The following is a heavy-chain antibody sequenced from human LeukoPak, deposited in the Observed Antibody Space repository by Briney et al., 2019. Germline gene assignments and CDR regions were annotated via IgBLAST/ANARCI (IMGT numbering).Heavy chain of an antibody. Sequence: GGSLRLSCAASGFTFSSYAMSWVRQAPGKGLEWVSGISWNSGSIGYADSVKGRFTISRDNAKNSLYLQMNSLRAEDTALYYCAKGGVRGVMDYFDYWGQGTLVTVSS. CDR3: AKGGVRGVMDYFDY. CDR1: GFTFSSYA. D-gene: IGHD3-10*01. J-gene: IGHJ4*02. V-gene: IGHV3-9*01. CDR2: ISWNSGSI.